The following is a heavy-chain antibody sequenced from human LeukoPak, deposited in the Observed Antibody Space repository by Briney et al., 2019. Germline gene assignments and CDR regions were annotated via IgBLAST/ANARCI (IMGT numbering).Heavy chain of an antibody. Sequence: PGGSLRLSCVASGFIFSRDSMNWVRQAPGKGLEWISYTSRSSTTIYYADSVKGRFTISRDNAKNSLYLQMNSLRAEDTAVYFCARIGEFYSSGYAYGGQEPLVTVSS. J-gene: IGHJ4*02. CDR1: GFIFSRDS. V-gene: IGHV3-48*01. CDR3: ARIGEFYSSGYAY. CDR2: TSRSSTTI. D-gene: IGHD3-22*01.